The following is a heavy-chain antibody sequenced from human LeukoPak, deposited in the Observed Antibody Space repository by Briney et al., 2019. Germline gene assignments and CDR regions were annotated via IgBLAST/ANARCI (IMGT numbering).Heavy chain of an antibody. CDR2: IYTSGST. CDR1: GGSISSYY. CDR3: RRFLNHWFGA. D-gene: IGHD1-14*01. V-gene: IGHV4-4*07. J-gene: IGHJ5*01. Sequence: SENLSLTCTVSGGSISSYYWSWIRQPAGRGLEWFGRIYTSGSTNYNPSLKSRITMSVDTSKNQFSLSEDTAISACTRLCFSRRFLNHWFGASGKGTPVTVSS.